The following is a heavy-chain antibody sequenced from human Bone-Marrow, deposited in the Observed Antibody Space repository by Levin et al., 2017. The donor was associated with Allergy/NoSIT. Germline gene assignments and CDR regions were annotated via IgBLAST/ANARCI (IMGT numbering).Heavy chain of an antibody. CDR3: ARARREWFGDDSFDI. Sequence: GGSLRLSCAASGFIFSNYWMSWVRQAPGKGLEWVANIKQDGSEKYYVDSVKGRVTISRDNAKNSLYLLMNSLRAEDTAVYYCARARREWFGDDSFDIWGQGTMVTVSS. CDR1: GFIFSNYW. CDR2: IKQDGSEK. D-gene: IGHD3-10*01. V-gene: IGHV3-7*04. J-gene: IGHJ3*02.